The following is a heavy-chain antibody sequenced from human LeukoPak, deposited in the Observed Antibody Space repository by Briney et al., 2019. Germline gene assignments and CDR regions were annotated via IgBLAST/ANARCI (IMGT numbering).Heavy chain of an antibody. J-gene: IGHJ4*02. Sequence: AGGSLRLSCAASGFTFSSYSMNWVRQAPGKGLEWVPSISSSSSYIYYADSVKGRFTISRDNAKNSLYLQMNSLRAEDTAVYYCARSLGYSYGYVFDYWGQGTLVTVSS. CDR1: GFTFSSYS. D-gene: IGHD5-18*01. CDR2: ISSSSSYI. CDR3: ARSLGYSYGYVFDY. V-gene: IGHV3-21*01.